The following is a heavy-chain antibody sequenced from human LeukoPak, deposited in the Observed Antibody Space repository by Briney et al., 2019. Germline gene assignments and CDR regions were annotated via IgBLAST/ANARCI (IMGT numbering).Heavy chain of an antibody. D-gene: IGHD5-18*01. Sequence: SVKVSCKASGGTFSSYAISWVRQAPGQGLEWMGGIIPIFGTANYAQKFQGRVTITADESTSTAYMELSSLKSEDTAVYYCARGVGYSYGLYGMDVWGQGTTVTVSS. CDR1: GGTFSSYA. CDR3: ARGVGYSYGLYGMDV. V-gene: IGHV1-69*13. J-gene: IGHJ6*02. CDR2: IIPIFGTA.